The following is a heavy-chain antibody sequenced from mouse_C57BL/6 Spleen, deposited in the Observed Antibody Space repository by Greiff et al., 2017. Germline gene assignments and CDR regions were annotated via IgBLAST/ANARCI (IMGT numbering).Heavy chain of an antibody. D-gene: IGHD1-1*01. CDR3: ARDGGSSYRWYFDV. V-gene: IGHV5-4*01. Sequence: EVKLMESGGGLVKPGGSLKLSCAASGFTFSSYAMSWVRQTPEKRLEWVATISDGGSYTYYPDNVKGRFTISRDNAKNNLYLQMSHLKSEDTAMYYCARDGGSSYRWYFDVWGTGTTVTVSS. CDR1: GFTFSSYA. J-gene: IGHJ1*03. CDR2: ISDGGSYT.